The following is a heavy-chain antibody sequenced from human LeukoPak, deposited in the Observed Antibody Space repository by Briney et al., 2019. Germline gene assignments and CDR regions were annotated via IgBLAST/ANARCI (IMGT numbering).Heavy chain of an antibody. V-gene: IGHV3-48*04. Sequence: PGGSLRLSCAASGFSFKSYAIIWVRQAPGKGLEWVSYISSSSSIIYYADSVKGRFTVSRDNAKNSLYLQMNSLRAEDTAVYYCARVDYYYYYMDVWGKGTTVTVSS. CDR2: ISSSSSII. CDR1: GFSFKSYA. D-gene: IGHD2-15*01. CDR3: ARVDYYYYYMDV. J-gene: IGHJ6*03.